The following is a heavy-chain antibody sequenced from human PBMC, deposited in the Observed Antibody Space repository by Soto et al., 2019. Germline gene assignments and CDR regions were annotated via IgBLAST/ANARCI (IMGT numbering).Heavy chain of an antibody. D-gene: IGHD2-15*01. J-gene: IGHJ4*02. V-gene: IGHV2-5*02. CDR1: GFSLSTSGVG. Sequence: QITLKESGPTLVKPTQTLTLTCTFSGFSLSTSGVGVGWIRQPPGKALEWLTFIYWDDDKRNSPFLKSRLTITQDTSKNQVVLTMTNMDPVDTATYYCAHLVVAGITYYFASWCQGTLVTVAS. CDR3: AHLVVAGITYYFAS. CDR2: IYWDDDK.